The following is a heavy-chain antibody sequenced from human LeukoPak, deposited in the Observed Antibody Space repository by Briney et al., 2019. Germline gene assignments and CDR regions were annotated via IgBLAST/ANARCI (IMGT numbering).Heavy chain of an antibody. CDR2: INPNSGGT. D-gene: IGHD6-19*01. J-gene: IGHJ4*02. CDR1: GYTFTAYY. CDR3: ARSIAVAGTSY. V-gene: IGHV1-2*02. Sequence: ASVKVSCKASGYTFTAYYIHWVRQAPGQGLEWMGWINPNSGGTSYAQKFQGKVTMTRDTSISTAYMELSRLRSDDTAVYYCARSIAVAGTSYWGQGTLVTVSS.